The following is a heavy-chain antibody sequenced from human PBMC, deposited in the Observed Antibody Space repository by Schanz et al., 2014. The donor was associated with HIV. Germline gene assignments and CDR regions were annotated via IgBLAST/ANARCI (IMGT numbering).Heavy chain of an antibody. CDR3: YGDESGY. J-gene: IGHJ4*02. Sequence: VQLLESGGGLVQPGGSLRLSCAASGLTLSSYGMHWVRQAPGKGLEWVAVISYDGSNKYYADSVKGRFTISRDNSKNTLYLQMNSLRAEDTAVYYCYGDESGYWGQGTLVTVSS. D-gene: IGHD4-17*01. CDR1: GLTLSSYG. CDR2: ISYDGSNK. V-gene: IGHV3-30*03.